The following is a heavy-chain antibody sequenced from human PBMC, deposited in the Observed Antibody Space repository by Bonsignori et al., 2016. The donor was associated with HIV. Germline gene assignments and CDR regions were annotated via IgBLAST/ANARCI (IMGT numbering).Heavy chain of an antibody. CDR1: GGSISSSSYY. D-gene: IGHD6-6*01. CDR3: AVEYSSYRHGWFDP. J-gene: IGHJ5*02. V-gene: IGHV4-39*01. Sequence: QLQLQESGPGLVKPSETLSLTCTVSGGSISSSSYYWGWIRQPPGKGLEWIGSIYYSGSTYYNPSLKSRVTISVDTSKNQFSLKLSSVTAADTAVYYCAVEYSSYRHGWFDPWGQEPWSPSPQ. CDR2: IYYSGST.